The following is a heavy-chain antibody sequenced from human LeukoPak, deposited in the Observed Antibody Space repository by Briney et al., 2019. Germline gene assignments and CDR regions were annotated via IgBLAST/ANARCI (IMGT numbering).Heavy chain of an antibody. V-gene: IGHV3-48*01. CDR2: ISIGSSSI. J-gene: IGHJ4*02. D-gene: IGHD6-13*01. CDR1: GFTFSSYS. Sequence: PGGSLRLSCAASGFTFSSYSMDWVRQAPGKGLEWVSYISIGSSSIYYADSVKGRFTISRDNSKNTLYLQMNSLRAEDTAVYYCAKDAAGRAAGAPFDYWGQGTLVTVSS. CDR3: AKDAAGRAAGAPFDY.